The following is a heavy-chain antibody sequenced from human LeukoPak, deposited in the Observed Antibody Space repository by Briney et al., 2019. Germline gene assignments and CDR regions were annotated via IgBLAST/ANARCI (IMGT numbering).Heavy chain of an antibody. Sequence: SETLSLTCTVSGGSISSGSYYWGWIRQPAGKGLEWIGRIYTSGSTNYNPSLKSRVTISVDTSKNQFSLKLSSVTAADTAVYYCAGTTVSYYYYYMDVWGKGTTVTVSS. D-gene: IGHD4-17*01. J-gene: IGHJ6*03. CDR1: GGSISSGSYY. CDR2: IYTSGST. CDR3: AGTTVSYYYYYMDV. V-gene: IGHV4-61*02.